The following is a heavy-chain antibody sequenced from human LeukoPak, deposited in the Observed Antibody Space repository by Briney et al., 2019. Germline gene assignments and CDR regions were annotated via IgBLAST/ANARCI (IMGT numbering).Heavy chain of an antibody. V-gene: IGHV3-30*18. J-gene: IGHJ5*02. CDR1: GSSLGTFA. CDR3: AKVLPGSNWFDP. D-gene: IGHD6-25*01. Sequence: TGGSRTPSWPASGSSLGTFAMHWVRQAQGRGRGWVAVIPYEGSKNNYGDSVKGRFTISRDNSKNTLYLQMNSLRAEDTAVYYCAKVLPGSNWFDPWGQGTLVTVSS. CDR2: IPYEGSKN.